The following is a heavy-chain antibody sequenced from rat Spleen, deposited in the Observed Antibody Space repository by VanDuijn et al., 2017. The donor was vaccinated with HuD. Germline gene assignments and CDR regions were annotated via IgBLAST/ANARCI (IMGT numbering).Heavy chain of an antibody. Sequence: EVQLVESGGGLVQPGRSLKLSCAASGFTFSDYYMAWVRQAPTKGLEWVATISYDGSSTYYRDSVKGRFTISRDNAKNALYLQMNNLRSEDTAIYYCTRYYEGYVMDVWGQGASVTVSS. D-gene: IGHD1-12*01. J-gene: IGHJ4*01. CDR3: TRYYEGYVMDV. V-gene: IGHV5-29*01. CDR1: GFTFSDYY. CDR2: ISYDGSST.